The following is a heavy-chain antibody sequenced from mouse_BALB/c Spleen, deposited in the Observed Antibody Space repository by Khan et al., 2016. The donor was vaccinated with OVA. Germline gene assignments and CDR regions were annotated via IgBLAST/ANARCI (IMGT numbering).Heavy chain of an antibody. D-gene: IGHD2-4*01. Sequence: EVELVESGGGLVQPGGSLKLSCATSGFTFSDYYMYWVRQTPEKRLEWVAYISYGGGSTYYPDTVKGRFTISRDNAKNTLYLQMSHLKSEDTAMYYCARHDYDGIAYSGQGTLVTVSA. J-gene: IGHJ3*01. CDR1: GFTFSDYY. CDR2: ISYGGGST. V-gene: IGHV5-12*02. CDR3: ARHDYDGIAY.